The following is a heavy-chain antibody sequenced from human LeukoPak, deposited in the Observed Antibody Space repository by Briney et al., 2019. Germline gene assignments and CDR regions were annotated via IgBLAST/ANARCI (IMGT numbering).Heavy chain of an antibody. CDR2: ISHDGSKK. Sequence: PGGSLRLSCAASGFTFSSYGIYWVRQAPGKGLEWVAVISHDGSKKFYADSVKGRFTISRDNSKNTVYLQMNSLRGEDTAVYYCAKDGDRILDYWGQGTLVTVSS. CDR3: AKDGDRILDY. J-gene: IGHJ4*02. V-gene: IGHV3-30*18. CDR1: GFTFSSYG. D-gene: IGHD3-16*02.